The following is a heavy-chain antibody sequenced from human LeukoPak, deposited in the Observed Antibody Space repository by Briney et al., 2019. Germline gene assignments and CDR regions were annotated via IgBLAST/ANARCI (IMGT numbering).Heavy chain of an antibody. V-gene: IGHV5-51*01. J-gene: IGHJ4*02. D-gene: IGHD3-10*01. CDR2: IYPGDSDT. CDR1: GYSFTSYW. CDR3: ARAIYGSGSYYKWFDY. Sequence: GESLKISCKGSGYSFTSYWIGWVRQMPRKGLEWMGIIYPGDSDTRYSPSFQGQVTISADKSISTAYLQWSSLRASDTAMYYCARAIYGSGSYYKWFDYWGQGTLVTVSS.